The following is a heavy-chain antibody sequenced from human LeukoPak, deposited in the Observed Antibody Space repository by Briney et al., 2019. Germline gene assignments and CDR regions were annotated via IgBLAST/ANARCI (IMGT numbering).Heavy chain of an antibody. Sequence: GGSLRLSCAASGFSFSDYTMNWVRLAPGKGLEWVSSISGSSNYIYYADSVKGRFTISRGNAKNSLYLQMNSLRVEDTAVYYCARDESGDNDAFDIWGQGTMVTVSS. CDR2: ISGSSNYI. V-gene: IGHV3-21*01. D-gene: IGHD2-21*01. CDR1: GFSFSDYT. J-gene: IGHJ3*02. CDR3: ARDESGDNDAFDI.